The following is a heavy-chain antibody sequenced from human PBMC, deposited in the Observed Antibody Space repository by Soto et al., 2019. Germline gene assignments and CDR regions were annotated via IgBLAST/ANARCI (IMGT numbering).Heavy chain of an antibody. D-gene: IGHD3-3*01. J-gene: IGHJ6*02. CDR3: ARDSRSDFWSGYYADYYGMDV. Sequence: KPSETLSLTCAVYGGSISSSNWWSWVRQPPGKGLEWIGEIYHSGSTNYNPSLKSRVTISVDKSKNQFSLKLSSVTAADTAVYYCARDSRSDFWSGYYADYYGMDVWGQGTTVTVSS. V-gene: IGHV4-4*02. CDR1: GGSISSSNW. CDR2: IYHSGST.